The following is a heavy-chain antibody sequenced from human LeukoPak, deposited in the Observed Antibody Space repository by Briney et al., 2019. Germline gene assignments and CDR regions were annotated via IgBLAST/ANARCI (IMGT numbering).Heavy chain of an antibody. D-gene: IGHD3-10*01. CDR3: ARLWFGETTFDS. CDR1: GYTFTSYG. Sequence: ASVKVSCKASGYTFTSYGINWVRQAPGQGLEWMGWISAYNGNTMDEQKFQGRVTMTTDTSTSTVYMELRSLRSDDTAVYYCARLWFGETTFDSWGQGTLVTVSS. J-gene: IGHJ4*02. CDR2: ISAYNGNT. V-gene: IGHV1-18*01.